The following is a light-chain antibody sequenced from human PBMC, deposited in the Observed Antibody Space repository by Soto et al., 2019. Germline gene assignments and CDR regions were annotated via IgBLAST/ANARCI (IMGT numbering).Light chain of an antibody. V-gene: IGKV1-5*01. J-gene: IGKJ2*01. CDR3: QHYNSYPYT. CDR2: DAS. Sequence: DIQMTQSPSSLSTSVGDRVTITCRASQNINNWLAWYQQKPGRAPKVLIYDASSLESGVPSRFSGSGSGTEFTLTISSLQPDDFATYYCQHYNSYPYTFGQGTKLEIK. CDR1: QNINNW.